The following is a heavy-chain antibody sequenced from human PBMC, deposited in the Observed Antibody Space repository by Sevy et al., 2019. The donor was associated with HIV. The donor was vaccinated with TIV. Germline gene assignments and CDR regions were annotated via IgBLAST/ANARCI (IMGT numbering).Heavy chain of an antibody. V-gene: IGHV3-49*04. CDR2: LKSKAYGGTV. Sequence: GGSLRLSCTASGFTFGDYCMSWVRQAPGKGLEWVAFLKSKAYGGTVDHASSVKGRFTISRDDSKSIAYLQMTDLNTGDTGVYYCTRWKGAHSIFDYWGQGALVTVSS. CDR1: GFTFGDYC. D-gene: IGHD1-1*01. J-gene: IGHJ4*02. CDR3: TRWKGAHSIFDY.